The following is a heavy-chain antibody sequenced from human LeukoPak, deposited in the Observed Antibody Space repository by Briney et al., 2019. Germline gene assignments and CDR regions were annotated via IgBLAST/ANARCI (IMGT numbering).Heavy chain of an antibody. CDR1: GFTFSSYA. D-gene: IGHD1-1*01. Sequence: GGSLRLSCAASGFTFSSYAMSWVRQAPGKGLEWVSAISGSGGSTYYADSVKGRFTISRDNSKNTLYLQMNSLRAEDTAVYYCAKDDVPTGTGYDAFDIWGQGQWSPSLQ. CDR3: AKDDVPTGTGYDAFDI. CDR2: ISGSGGST. J-gene: IGHJ3*02. V-gene: IGHV3-23*01.